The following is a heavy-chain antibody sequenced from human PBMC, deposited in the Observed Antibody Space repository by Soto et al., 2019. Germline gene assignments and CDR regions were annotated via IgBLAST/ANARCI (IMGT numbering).Heavy chain of an antibody. V-gene: IGHV3-74*01. D-gene: IGHD3-3*01. CDR3: GKGKELGVVRYGLDA. CDR2: FGGDENYT. CDR1: GFSVKRYW. Sequence: LRLSCGASGFSVKRYWMHWVRQAPGKGLVWLSRFGGDENYTDYADSVRGRFTISRDIAKNTIYLQMNSLRAEDTAVYYCGKGKELGVVRYGLDAWGQGTTVTVSS. J-gene: IGHJ6*02.